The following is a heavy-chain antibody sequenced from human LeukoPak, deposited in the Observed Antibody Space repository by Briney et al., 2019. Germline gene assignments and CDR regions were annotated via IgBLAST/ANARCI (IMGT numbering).Heavy chain of an antibody. CDR2: IYHSGST. V-gene: IGHV4-38-2*02. D-gene: IGHD1-26*01. CDR3: ARVVGSGSQTGFDY. J-gene: IGHJ4*02. CDR1: GYSISSGYY. Sequence: PSETLSLTCTVSGYSISSGYYWGWIRQPPGKGLEWIGSIYHSGSTYYNPSLKSRVTISVDTSKNQFSLKLSSVTAADTAVYYCARVVGSGSQTGFDYWGQGTLVTVSS.